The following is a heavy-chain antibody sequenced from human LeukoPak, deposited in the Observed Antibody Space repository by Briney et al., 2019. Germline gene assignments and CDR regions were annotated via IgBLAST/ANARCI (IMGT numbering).Heavy chain of an antibody. V-gene: IGHV3-48*03. CDR1: GFTFNDYE. J-gene: IGHJ2*01. CDR2: IISSGTTI. D-gene: IGHD6-13*01. Sequence: GGSLRLSCAASGFTFNDYEFNWVRQAPGKGLEWVSYIISSGTTIFYADSVKGRFNISRDNAKKSLYLQMNSLRVEDTAVYYCARSGLAAAGSYIRWYFDLWGRGTLVTVSA. CDR3: ARSGLAAAGSYIRWYFDL.